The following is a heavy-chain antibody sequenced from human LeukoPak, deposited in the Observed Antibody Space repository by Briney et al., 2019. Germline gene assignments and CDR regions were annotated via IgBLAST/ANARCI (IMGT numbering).Heavy chain of an antibody. J-gene: IGHJ4*02. CDR2: IYYSGST. CDR3: ARDFPFLPEYSSSSGY. CDR1: GGSISSSSYY. D-gene: IGHD6-6*01. V-gene: IGHV4-39*07. Sequence: PSETLSLTCTVSGGSISSSSYYWGWIRQPPGKGLEWIGSIYYSGSTYYNPSLKSRVTISVDTSKNQFSLKLSSVTAADTAVYYCARDFPFLPEYSSSSGYWGQGTLVTVSS.